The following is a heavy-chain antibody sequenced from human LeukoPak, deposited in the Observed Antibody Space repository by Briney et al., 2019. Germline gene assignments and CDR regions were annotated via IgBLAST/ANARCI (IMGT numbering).Heavy chain of an antibody. D-gene: IGHD3-22*01. J-gene: IGHJ4*02. V-gene: IGHV3-23*01. CDR2: ISGSGGSK. CDR1: GFTFSSYA. CDR3: AKDPTYYYDSSGYYYAY. Sequence: GGSLRLSCAASGFTFSSYAMSWVRQAPGKGLEWVSAISGSGGSKYYADSVKGRFTISRDNSKNTLYLQMNSLRAEDTAVYYCAKDPTYYYDSSGYYYAYWGQGTLVTVSS.